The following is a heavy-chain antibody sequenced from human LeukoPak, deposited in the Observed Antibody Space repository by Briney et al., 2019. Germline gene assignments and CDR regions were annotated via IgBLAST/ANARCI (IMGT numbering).Heavy chain of an antibody. CDR1: GFTFSSYG. J-gene: IGHJ4*02. Sequence: GGSLRLSCAASGFTFSSYGMHWVRQAPGKWLEWVAFIRYDGSNKYYADSVKGRFTISRDNSKNTLYLQMNSLRAEDTAVYYCARVAKSSDYYFEYWGQGTLVTVSS. V-gene: IGHV3-30*02. D-gene: IGHD2/OR15-2a*01. CDR3: ARVAKSSDYYFEY. CDR2: IRYDGSNK.